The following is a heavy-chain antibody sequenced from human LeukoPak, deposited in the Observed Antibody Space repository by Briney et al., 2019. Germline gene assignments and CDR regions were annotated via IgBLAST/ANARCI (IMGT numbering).Heavy chain of an antibody. D-gene: IGHD2-15*01. V-gene: IGHV6-1*01. CDR3: ARSPYCSGGSCQDNWSDP. J-gene: IGHJ5*02. CDR1: GDSVSSNSAA. Sequence: SQTLSLTCATSGDSVSSNSAAWNWIRQSPSRGLEWLGRTYYRSKWYNDYAVSVKSRITINPDTSKNQFSLQLNSVTPEDTAVYYCARSPYCSGGSCQDNWSDPWGQGTLVTVSS. CDR2: TYYRSKWYN.